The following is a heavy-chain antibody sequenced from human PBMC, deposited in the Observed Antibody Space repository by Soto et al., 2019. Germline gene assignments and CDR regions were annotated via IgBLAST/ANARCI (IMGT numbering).Heavy chain of an antibody. CDR1: GGSFSSSSYY. Sequence: SETLSLTCTVSGGSFSSSSYYWGWIRQPPGKGLEWIGSIYYSGSAYYNPSLKSRVTISVDTSKNQFSLKLSSVTAADTAVYYCARNVLRYFDWLSRTGWFDPWGQGTVVTVSS. J-gene: IGHJ5*02. D-gene: IGHD3-9*01. CDR2: IYYSGSA. V-gene: IGHV4-39*01. CDR3: ARNVLRYFDWLSRTGWFDP.